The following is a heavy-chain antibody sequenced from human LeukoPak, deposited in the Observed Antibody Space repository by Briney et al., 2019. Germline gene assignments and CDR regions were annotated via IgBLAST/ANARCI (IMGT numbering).Heavy chain of an antibody. Sequence: PSETLSLTCTVSGGSISSSSYYLRWIRQPPVRWLECIYRIYYSGSTYYNPSLKSRVIISVDTSKNQFSLKLSSVTAADTAVYYCARLYYDFWSGYYTWWFDPWGQGTLVTVSS. J-gene: IGHJ5*02. D-gene: IGHD3-3*01. CDR2: IYYSGST. V-gene: IGHV4-39*01. CDR3: ARLYYDFWSGYYTWWFDP. CDR1: GGSISSSSYY.